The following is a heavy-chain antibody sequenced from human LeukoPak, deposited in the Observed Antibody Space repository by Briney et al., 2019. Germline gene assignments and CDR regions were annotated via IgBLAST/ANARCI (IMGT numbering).Heavy chain of an antibody. CDR1: GYTFTSYY. Sequence: ASVKVSCKASGYTFTSYYMHWVRQAPGQGLEWMGIINPSGGTTSYAQKFQGRVTMTRDTSISTAYMELSRLRSDDTAVYYCAREGGATDDAFDIWGQGTMVTVSS. V-gene: IGHV1-46*01. CDR2: INPSGGTT. D-gene: IGHD1-26*01. CDR3: AREGGATDDAFDI. J-gene: IGHJ3*02.